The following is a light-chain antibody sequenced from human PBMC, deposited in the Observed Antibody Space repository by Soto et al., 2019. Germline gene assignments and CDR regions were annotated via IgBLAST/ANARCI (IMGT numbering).Light chain of an antibody. CDR1: QSISSY. CDR2: AAS. V-gene: IGKV1-39*01. CDR3: QQSYNTPLT. J-gene: IGKJ4*01. Sequence: IPTTQSPSSLSASVGDRVTITCRASQSISSYLNWYQQKPGKAPNLLIFAASSLHSGVPSRFSGSGSGTDFTLTITSLQPGDFATYYCQQSYNTPLTFGGGTKVDIK.